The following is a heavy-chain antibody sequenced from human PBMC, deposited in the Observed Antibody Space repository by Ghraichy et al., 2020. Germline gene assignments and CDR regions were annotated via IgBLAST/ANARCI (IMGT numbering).Heavy chain of an antibody. CDR1: GFTFSNAW. Sequence: GGSLRLSCAASGFTFSNAWMSWVRQAPGKGLEWVGRIKSKTDGGTTDYAAPVKGRFTISRDDSKNTLYLQMNSLKTEDTAVYYCTTEGRAYCGGDCSEYFQHWGQGTLVTVS. CDR2: IKSKTDGGTT. D-gene: IGHD2-21*02. J-gene: IGHJ1*01. V-gene: IGHV3-15*01. CDR3: TTEGRAYCGGDCSEYFQH.